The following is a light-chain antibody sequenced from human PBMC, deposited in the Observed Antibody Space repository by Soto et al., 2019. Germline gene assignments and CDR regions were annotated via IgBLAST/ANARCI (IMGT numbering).Light chain of an antibody. J-gene: IGKJ5*01. Sequence: EIVLTQSPCTLSLSLGDRATISCRASQSVSSSYFACYQQKPGQAPMLLIYGASSKRTGIPDRFSGSGSGTDFTLTISRLEPEDFAVYYCQQYGSSPPLTFGRGTRLEIK. CDR1: QSVSSSY. CDR3: QQYGSSPPLT. CDR2: GAS. V-gene: IGKV3-20*01.